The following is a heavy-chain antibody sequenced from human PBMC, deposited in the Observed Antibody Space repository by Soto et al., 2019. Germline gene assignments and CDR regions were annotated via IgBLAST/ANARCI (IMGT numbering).Heavy chain of an antibody. Sequence: PSETLSLTCAVYGGSFSGYYWSWIRQLPGKGLEWIGEINHSGSTNYNPSLKSRVTISVDTSKNQFSLKLSSVTAADTAVYYCARGGGFGFNWFDPWGQGTLVTVSS. CDR3: ARGGGFGFNWFDP. J-gene: IGHJ5*02. V-gene: IGHV4-34*01. CDR2: INHSGST. CDR1: GGSFSGYY. D-gene: IGHD3-10*01.